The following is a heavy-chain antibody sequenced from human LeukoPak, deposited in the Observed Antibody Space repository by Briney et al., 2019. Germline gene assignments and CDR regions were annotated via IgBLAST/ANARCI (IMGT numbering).Heavy chain of an antibody. CDR1: GYTFTSYG. J-gene: IGHJ3*02. CDR3: ASRRAVADMNTEI. D-gene: IGHD2-15*01. V-gene: IGHV1-18*01. Sequence: ASVKVSCKASGYTFTSYGISWVRQAPGQVLEWMGWISAYNGNTNYAQKLQGRVTMTTDTSTSTAYMELRSLRSDDTAVYYCASRRAVADMNTEIWGQGTMVTVSS. CDR2: ISAYNGNT.